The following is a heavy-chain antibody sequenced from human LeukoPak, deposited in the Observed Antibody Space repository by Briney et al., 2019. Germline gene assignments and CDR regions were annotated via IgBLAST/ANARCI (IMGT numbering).Heavy chain of an antibody. CDR2: IKQDGSEK. CDR3: ARDGYSGYDY. D-gene: IGHD5-12*01. Sequence: GWSLRPSCAASEFTFSSYWMNWVRQAPGKGLEWVANIKQDGSEKYYVGSVKGRFTISRDNAKNSLYLQMNSLRAEDTAVYYCARDGYSGYDYWGQGTLVTVSS. J-gene: IGHJ4*02. CDR1: EFTFSSYW. V-gene: IGHV3-7*01.